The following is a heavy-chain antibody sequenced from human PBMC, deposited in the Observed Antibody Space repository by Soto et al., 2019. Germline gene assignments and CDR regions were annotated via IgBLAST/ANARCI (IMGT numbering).Heavy chain of an antibody. J-gene: IGHJ6*03. V-gene: IGHV3-9*03. Sequence: EVQLVESGGGLVQPGRSLRLSCSASGFTFDDYAMHWVRQAPGKGLEWVSGISWNSGSIAYADSVKGRFTISRDNAKNSLYLQMNSLRAEDMTLYYCAKGVALGYCTSTSCHHYYMDVWGKGTTVTVSS. D-gene: IGHD2-2*03. CDR2: ISWNSGSI. CDR1: GFTFDDYA. CDR3: AKGVALGYCTSTSCHHYYMDV.